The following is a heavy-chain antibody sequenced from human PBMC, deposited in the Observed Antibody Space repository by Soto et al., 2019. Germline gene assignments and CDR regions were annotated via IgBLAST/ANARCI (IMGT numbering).Heavy chain of an antibody. CDR3: AHRLSGYTWNDGYFDY. Sequence: QITLKESGPTLVKPTQTLTLTCTFSGFSLTSNAMGVGWIRQPPGKALEWLVVIYWDDDKRYSPSLKSRLSITKDTSTNQVVLTMTNMDPVDTATYYCAHRLSGYTWNDGYFDYWGQGALVTVSS. CDR2: IYWDDDK. V-gene: IGHV2-5*02. CDR1: GFSLTSNAMG. D-gene: IGHD1-1*01. J-gene: IGHJ4*02.